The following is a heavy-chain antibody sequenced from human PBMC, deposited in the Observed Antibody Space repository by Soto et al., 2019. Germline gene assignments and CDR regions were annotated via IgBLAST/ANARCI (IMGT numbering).Heavy chain of an antibody. V-gene: IGHV4-34*01. CDR3: ARVNIVVVPAAIPIDY. J-gene: IGHJ4*02. D-gene: IGHD2-2*01. Sequence: PGKGLEWIGEISHSGSTNYNPSLKSRVTISVDTSKNQFSLKLSSVTAADTAVYYCARVNIVVVPAAIPIDYWGQGTLVTVSS. CDR2: ISHSGST.